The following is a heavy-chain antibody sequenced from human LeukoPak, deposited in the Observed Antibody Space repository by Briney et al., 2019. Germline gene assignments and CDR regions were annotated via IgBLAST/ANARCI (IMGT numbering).Heavy chain of an antibody. CDR3: AVMGGEHLVLDY. D-gene: IGHD6-6*01. V-gene: IGHV3-33*01. CDR2: IWYDGSNK. CDR1: GFTFSNYG. J-gene: IGHJ4*02. Sequence: GWSLRLSCEAPGFTFSNYGMHWVRQAPGKGLEWVAVIWYDGSNKYYADSVKGRFTISRDNSKNTLYLQMNSLRAEDTAVYYCAVMGGEHLVLDYWGQGTLVTVSS.